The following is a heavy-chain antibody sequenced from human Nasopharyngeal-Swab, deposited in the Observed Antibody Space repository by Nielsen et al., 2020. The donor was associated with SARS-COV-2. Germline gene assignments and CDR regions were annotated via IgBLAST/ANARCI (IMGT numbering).Heavy chain of an antibody. D-gene: IGHD3-10*01. CDR2: INHSGST. V-gene: IGHV4-34*01. J-gene: IGHJ4*02. Sequence: WIRQPPGKGLEWIGEINHSGSTNYNPSLKSRVTISVDTSKNQFSLKLGSVTAADTAVYYCARGSLWGVEVRGELGYWGQETLVTVSS. CDR3: ARGSLWGVEVRGELGY.